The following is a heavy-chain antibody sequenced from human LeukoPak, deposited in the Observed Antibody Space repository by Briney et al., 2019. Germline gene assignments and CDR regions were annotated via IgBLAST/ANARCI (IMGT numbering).Heavy chain of an antibody. CDR1: GFTFSSYG. CDR3: ARDKQWLDYNFDY. Sequence: PGGSLRLSCAASGFTFSSYGMHWVRQAPGKGLEWVAVIWYDGSNKYYADSVKGRFTISRDNSKNTLYLQMNSMRAEDTAEYYCARDKQWLDYNFDYWGQGTPVTVSS. D-gene: IGHD6-19*01. J-gene: IGHJ4*02. CDR2: IWYDGSNK. V-gene: IGHV3-33*01.